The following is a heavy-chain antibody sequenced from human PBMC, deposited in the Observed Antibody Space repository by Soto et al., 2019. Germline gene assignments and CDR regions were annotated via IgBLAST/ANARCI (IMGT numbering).Heavy chain of an antibody. CDR1: GGSVSSGSYY. CDR3: AREGRAVTIFGVVIPPYYGMDV. Sequence: PSETLSLTCTVFGGSVSSGSYYWSWIRQPPGKGLEWIGYIYYSGSTNYNPSLKSRVTISVDTSKNQFSLKLSSVTAADTAVYYCAREGRAVTIFGVVIPPYYGMDVWGQGTTVTVSS. J-gene: IGHJ6*02. D-gene: IGHD3-3*01. CDR2: IYYSGST. V-gene: IGHV4-61*01.